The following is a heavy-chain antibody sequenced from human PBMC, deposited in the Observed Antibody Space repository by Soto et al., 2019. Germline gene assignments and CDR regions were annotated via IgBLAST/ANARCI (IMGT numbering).Heavy chain of an antibody. CDR1: GFTFSSYA. CDR2: ISYDGNNK. V-gene: IGHV3-30-3*01. D-gene: IGHD2-15*01. Sequence: QVQLVESGGDVVQPGRSLRLSCAASGFTFSSYAMCWVRQAPGKGLEWVAVISYDGNNKYYADSVKGRFTISRDNSKNTLYLQMNSLRAEDTAVYYCARAGCDGGSCYTLVGLRYGMDVWGQGTTVTVSS. CDR3: ARAGCDGGSCYTLVGLRYGMDV. J-gene: IGHJ6*02.